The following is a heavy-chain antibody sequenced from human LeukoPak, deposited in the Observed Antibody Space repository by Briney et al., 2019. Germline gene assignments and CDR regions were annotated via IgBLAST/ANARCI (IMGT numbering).Heavy chain of an antibody. J-gene: IGHJ4*02. CDR3: ARARDDSSGYYAYYFDY. CDR1: GGSFSDYY. Sequence: PSETLSLTCAVYGGSFSDYYWNWIRQPPGKGLEWIGQINHSGSTNYNSSLKSRVTMSVDTSKNQFSLKLSSVTAADTAVYYCARARDDSSGYYAYYFDYWGQGTLVTVSS. D-gene: IGHD3-22*01. V-gene: IGHV4-34*01. CDR2: INHSGST.